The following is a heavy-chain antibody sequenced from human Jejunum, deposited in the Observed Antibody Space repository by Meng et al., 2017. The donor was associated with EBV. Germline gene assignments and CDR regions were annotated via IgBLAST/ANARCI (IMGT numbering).Heavy chain of an antibody. J-gene: IGHJ4*02. CDR1: GYPFSRYA. CDR2: INTRTGNP. V-gene: IGHV7-4-1*02. Sequence: QVDLWQCGCELTRPGDSWNVSCKSSGYPFSRYAMNWVRQAPGEGLECMGWINTRTGNPAYAQGFTGRFVFSLDTSVSTAYLQISSLKAEATAVYYCASDISTATFGYWGQGTLVTVSS. CDR3: ASDISTATFGY. D-gene: IGHD2-21*02.